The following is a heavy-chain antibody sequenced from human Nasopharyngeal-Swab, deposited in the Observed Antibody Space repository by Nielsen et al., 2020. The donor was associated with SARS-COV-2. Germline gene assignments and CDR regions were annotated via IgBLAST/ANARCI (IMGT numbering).Heavy chain of an antibody. CDR1: GGAINSDNFY. V-gene: IGHV4-39*07. D-gene: IGHD3-22*01. CDR2: IYSSGST. Sequence: SETLSLTCTVSGGAINSDNFYWGWIRLPPGKGLDWIGNIYSSGSTYFNPSLKGRVTISLDTSKNQFSLRLYSVTAADTAVYYCASGGSGSNYYMDVWGKGTTVTVSS. CDR3: ASGGSGSNYYMDV. J-gene: IGHJ6*03.